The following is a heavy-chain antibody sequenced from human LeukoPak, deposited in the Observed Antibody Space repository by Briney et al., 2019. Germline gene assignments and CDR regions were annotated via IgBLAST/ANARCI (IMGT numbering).Heavy chain of an antibody. CDR3: ARVICSGGSCRFDY. CDR2: IYYRGST. J-gene: IGHJ4*02. V-gene: IGHV4-59*12. D-gene: IGHD2-15*01. CDR1: SGSISGYY. Sequence: SETLSLTCTVSSGSISGYYWSWIRQPPGKGLEWIGYIYYRGSTKYTPSLKSRVTISVDTSKNQFSLKLSSVTAADTAVYYCARVICSGGSCRFDYWGQGTLVTVSS.